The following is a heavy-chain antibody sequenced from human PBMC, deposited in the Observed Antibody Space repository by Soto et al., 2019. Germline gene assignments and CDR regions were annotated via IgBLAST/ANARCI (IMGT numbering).Heavy chain of an antibody. V-gene: IGHV2-5*02. CDR1: GFSLNTSAVG. CDR2: VYWDDDK. D-gene: IGHD6-19*01. CDR3: ARIDSTGWLGRRNSYGMDV. J-gene: IGHJ6*01. Sequence: SGPTLVNPTQTLTLTCTFSGFSLNTSAVGVGWIRQPPGKALEWLALVYWDDDKLYSPSLKSRLTITKDTSKNQVVLTMTNMDPVDTATYYCARIDSTGWLGRRNSYGMDVWGPGTTVTVSS.